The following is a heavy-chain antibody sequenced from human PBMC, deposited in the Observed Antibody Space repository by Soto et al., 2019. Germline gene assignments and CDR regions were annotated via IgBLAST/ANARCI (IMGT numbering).Heavy chain of an antibody. CDR3: ARGSAFIGLDY. Sequence: EVQLVESGGGLVKPGGSLRLYCAVSGFIFSRYSMNLVRQAPGKGLEWVSSIGTSGSYIYDTDSVKGRFTISRDNTKDSLYMQMNSLRAEDTAIYYCARGSAFIGLDYWGQGTPVTVSS. D-gene: IGHD1-26*01. V-gene: IGHV3-21*01. CDR1: GFIFSRYS. J-gene: IGHJ4*02. CDR2: IGTSGSYI.